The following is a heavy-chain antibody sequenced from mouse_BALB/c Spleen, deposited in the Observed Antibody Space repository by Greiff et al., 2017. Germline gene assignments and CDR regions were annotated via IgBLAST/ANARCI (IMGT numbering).Heavy chain of an antibody. J-gene: IGHJ3*01. CDR3: ARSGDYDGAY. CDR1: GYSITSDYA. V-gene: IGHV3-2*02. CDR2: ISYSGST. Sequence: VQLKESGPGLVKPSQSLSLTCTVTGYSITSDYAWNWIRQFPGNKLEWMGYISYSGSTSYNPSLKSRISITRDTSKNQFFLQLNSVTTEDTATYYCARSGDYDGAYWGQGTLVTVSA. D-gene: IGHD2-4*01.